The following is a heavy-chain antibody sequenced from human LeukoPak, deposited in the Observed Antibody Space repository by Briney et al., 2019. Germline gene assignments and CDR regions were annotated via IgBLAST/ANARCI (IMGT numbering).Heavy chain of an antibody. V-gene: IGHV4-31*03. CDR1: GGSISSGGYY. CDR3: ARSSCYSSSWQQYFDY. J-gene: IGHJ4*02. D-gene: IGHD6-13*01. CDR2: IYYSGST. Sequence: SETLSLTCTVSGGSISSGGYYWSWIRQHPGKGLEWIGYIYYSGSTYYNPSLKSRVTISVDTSKNQFSLKLSSVTAADTAVYYCARSSCYSSSWQQYFDYWGQGTLVAVSS.